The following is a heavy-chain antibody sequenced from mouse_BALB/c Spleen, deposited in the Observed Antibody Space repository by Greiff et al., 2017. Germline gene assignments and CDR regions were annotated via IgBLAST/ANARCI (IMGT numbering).Heavy chain of an antibody. CDR2: INPSNGGT. CDR1: GYSFTSYW. V-gene: IGHV1S81*02. CDR3: TRFAY. Sequence: QVHVKQPGAELVRPGASVKLSCKASGYSFTSYWMNWVKQRPGQGLEWIGGINPSNGGTNFNEKFKSKATLTVDKSSSTAYMQLSSLTSEDSAVYYCTRFAYWGQGTLVTVSA. J-gene: IGHJ3*01.